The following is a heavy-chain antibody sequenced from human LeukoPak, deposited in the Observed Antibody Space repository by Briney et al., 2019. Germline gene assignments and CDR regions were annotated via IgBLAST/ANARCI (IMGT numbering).Heavy chain of an antibody. D-gene: IGHD1-26*01. CDR1: GYTFTNYG. CDR3: ARDRYGVRSGSCDY. CDR2: ISGANGDT. V-gene: IGHV1-18*01. J-gene: IGHJ4*02. Sequence: ASVKVSCKASGYTFTNYGISWVRQAPGQGLEWMGWISGANGDTNNAQILQGRVTMTTDTSTSTAYMELRGLTYDDTAVYYCARDRYGVRSGSCDYWGQGTLVTVSS.